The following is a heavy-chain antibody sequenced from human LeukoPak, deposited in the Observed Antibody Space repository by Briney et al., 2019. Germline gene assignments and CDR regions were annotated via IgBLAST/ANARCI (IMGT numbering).Heavy chain of an antibody. CDR1: GFTFSNYA. CDR2: ISGSGGST. J-gene: IGHJ4*02. D-gene: IGHD3-3*02. V-gene: IGHV3-23*01. Sequence: GGSLRLSCAASGFTFSNYAMSWVRQAPGKGLEWVSAISGSGGSTYYADSVKGRFIISRDNAKSSLYLQMDSLRAEETAVYHCARGHLWLQNWGQGTLVTVSS. CDR3: ARGHLWLQN.